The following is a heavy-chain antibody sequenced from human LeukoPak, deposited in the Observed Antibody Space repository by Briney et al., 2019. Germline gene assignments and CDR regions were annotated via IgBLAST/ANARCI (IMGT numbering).Heavy chain of an antibody. V-gene: IGHV6-1*01. CDR1: GDGVSSNSAA. Sequence: SQTLSLTCVISGDGVSSNSAAWNWIRQSPSRGLEWLGSTYYRSKWYNDYALSVIGRISVNPDTPENQFSLQLNSVTPEDTAVYYCARGGSYSFDYWGQGTLVTVSS. J-gene: IGHJ4*02. D-gene: IGHD1-26*01. CDR3: ARGGSYSFDY. CDR2: TYYRSKWYN.